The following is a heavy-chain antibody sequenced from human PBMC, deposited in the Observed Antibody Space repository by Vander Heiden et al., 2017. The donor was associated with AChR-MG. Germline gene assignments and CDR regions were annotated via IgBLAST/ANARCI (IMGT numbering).Heavy chain of an antibody. CDR2: INHSGST. J-gene: IGHJ4*02. CDR3: ARGVGKTAAGDPLDY. Sequence: QVQLQQWGAGLLKPSETLSLTCAVYGGSFSGYYWSWIRQPPGKGLEWIGEINHSGSTNYNPSLKSRVTISVDTSKNQFSLKLSSVTAADTAVYYCARGVGKTAAGDPLDYWGQGTLVTVSS. CDR1: GGSFSGYY. D-gene: IGHD6-13*01. V-gene: IGHV4-34*01.